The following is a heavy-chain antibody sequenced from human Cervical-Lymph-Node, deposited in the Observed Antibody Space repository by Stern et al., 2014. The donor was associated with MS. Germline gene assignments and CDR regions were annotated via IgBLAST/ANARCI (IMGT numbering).Heavy chain of an antibody. CDR2: IFYTGST. J-gene: IGHJ4*02. CDR3: ARGAGVFDS. D-gene: IGHD6-19*01. CDR1: GGSIGRSSYY. Sequence: QVQLQESGPGLVKPSETLSLTCTVSGGSIGRSSYYWGWIRQPPGKGLEWIGNIFYTGSTFYDPSLKNRVPISVDTSNNPFSLVLTSVTAADTAVYYCARGAGVFDSWGQGTLVTVSP. V-gene: IGHV4-39*02.